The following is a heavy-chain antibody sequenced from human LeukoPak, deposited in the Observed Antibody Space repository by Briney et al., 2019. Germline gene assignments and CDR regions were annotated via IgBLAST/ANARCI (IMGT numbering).Heavy chain of an antibody. CDR2: IIPIFGST. V-gene: IGHV1-69*05. D-gene: IGHD1-26*01. J-gene: IGHJ6*03. Sequence: SVKVSCNASGDIFNSYSVSWVRQAPGQGLEWMGGIIPIFGSTNYAQKFQGRVTITTDQSTRTAYMELNSLSSDDTVVYYCARVGRSRGSLPNSYYYMDVWGKGTTVTVSS. CDR1: GDIFNSYS. CDR3: ARVGRSRGSLPNSYYYMDV.